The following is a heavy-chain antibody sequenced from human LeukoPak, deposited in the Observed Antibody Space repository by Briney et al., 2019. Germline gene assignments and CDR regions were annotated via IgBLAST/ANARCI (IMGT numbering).Heavy chain of an antibody. CDR3: ARHSGSYPSAFDI. V-gene: IGHV4-39*01. D-gene: IGHD1-26*01. Sequence: KPSETLSLTCTGSGGSISSSSYYWGWIRQPPGKGLEWIGSIYYSGSTYYNPSLKSRVTISVDTSKNQFSLKLSSVTAADTAVYYCARHSGSYPSAFDIWGQGTLVTVYS. CDR1: GGSISSSSYY. J-gene: IGHJ4*02. CDR2: IYYSGST.